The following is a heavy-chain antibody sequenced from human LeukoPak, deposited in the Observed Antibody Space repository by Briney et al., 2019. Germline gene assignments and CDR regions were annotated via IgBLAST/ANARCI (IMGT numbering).Heavy chain of an antibody. CDR2: IIPILGIA. V-gene: IGHV1-69*04. CDR3: ARDYCSSTSCLQWFDP. Sequence: ASVKVSCKASGYTFTSYGISWVRQAPGQGLEWMGRIIPILGIANYAQKFQGRVTITADKSTSTAYMELSSLRSEDTAVYYCARDYCSSTSCLQWFDPWGQGTLVTVSS. D-gene: IGHD2-2*01. J-gene: IGHJ5*02. CDR1: GYTFTSYG.